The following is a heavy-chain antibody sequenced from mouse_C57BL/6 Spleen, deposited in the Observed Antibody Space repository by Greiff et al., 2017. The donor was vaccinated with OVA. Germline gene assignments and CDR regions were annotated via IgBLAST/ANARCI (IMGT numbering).Heavy chain of an antibody. CDR1: GYTFTSYW. V-gene: IGHV1-50*01. CDR2: IDPSDSYT. D-gene: IGHD1-1*01. CDR3: ARFYGSSYAADY. J-gene: IGHJ2*01. Sequence: VKLVESGAELVKPGASVKLSCKASGYTFTSYWMQWVKQRPGQGLEWIGEIDPSDSYTNYNQKFKGKATLTVDTSSSTAYMQLSSLTSEDSAVYYCARFYGSSYAADYWGQGTTLTVSS.